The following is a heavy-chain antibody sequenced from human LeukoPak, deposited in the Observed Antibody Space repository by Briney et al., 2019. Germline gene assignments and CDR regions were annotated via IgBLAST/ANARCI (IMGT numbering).Heavy chain of an antibody. D-gene: IGHD2-21*02. CDR2: IYPGDSDT. CDR1: GYTFTTYW. Sequence: GESLKISCQGSGYTFTTYWIGWVRQMPGRGLEWMGIIYPGDSDTRYSPSFQGQVTISADKSINTAYLQWSSLKASDTAMYYCARSPCGGDCYSGRFQHWGQGTLVTVSS. J-gene: IGHJ1*01. CDR3: ARSPCGGDCYSGRFQH. V-gene: IGHV5-51*01.